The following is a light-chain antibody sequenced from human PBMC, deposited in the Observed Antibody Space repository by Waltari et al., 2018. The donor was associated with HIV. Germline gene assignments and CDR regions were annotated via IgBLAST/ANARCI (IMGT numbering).Light chain of an antibody. CDR1: SSDIGGYDY. J-gene: IGLJ3*02. Sequence: QSALTQPASVSGSLGQSITFSCTGTSSDIGGYDYVSWYQQHPGKAPKIIIFDVTNRAWGGAGGWSGAKSGSTASLTISGLQAEDEADYYCTSFTSSSAWLFGGGTKLTVL. CDR3: TSFTSSSAWL. CDR2: DVT. V-gene: IGLV2-14*03.